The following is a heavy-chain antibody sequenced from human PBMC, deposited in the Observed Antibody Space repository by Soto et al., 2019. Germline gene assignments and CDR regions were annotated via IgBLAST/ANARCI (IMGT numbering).Heavy chain of an antibody. D-gene: IGHD6-19*01. CDR3: ARVPRSRSGWSTYYFDC. CDR1: GFTFSSYA. CDR2: ISGNGVNT. J-gene: IGHJ4*02. Sequence: GGSLRLSCAASGFTFSSYAMSWVRQAPGKGLEWVSAISGNGVNTYYADSVKGRFTISRDNSKNTLSLQMSSLRAEDTAIFYCARVPRSRSGWSTYYFDCWGQGTLVTVSS. V-gene: IGHV3-23*01.